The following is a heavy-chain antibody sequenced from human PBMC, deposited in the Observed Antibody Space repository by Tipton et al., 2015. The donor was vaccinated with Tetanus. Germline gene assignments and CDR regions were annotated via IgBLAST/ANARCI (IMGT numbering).Heavy chain of an antibody. J-gene: IGHJ4*02. Sequence: SLRLSCAASGFTVTSTYMAWVRQTPGKGLEWASSIYSGSTTYYRDSVRGRFTISRDSSKNSFHLQLNNLRDEDTAIYFCARAPFDFSDYFDLWGQGAPVTVSS. V-gene: IGHV3-53*01. CDR1: GFTVTSTY. D-gene: IGHD6-19*01. CDR2: IYSGSTT. CDR3: ARAPFDFSDYFDL.